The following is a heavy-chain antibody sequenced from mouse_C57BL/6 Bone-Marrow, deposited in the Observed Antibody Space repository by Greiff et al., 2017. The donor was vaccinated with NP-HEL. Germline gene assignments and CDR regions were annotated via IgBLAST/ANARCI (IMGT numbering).Heavy chain of an antibody. Sequence: VQLQQPGAELVKPGASVKLSCKASGYTFTSYWMPWVKQRPGRGLGWIGGIDPNSGGTNYNEKFKTKATLTVDKPSSTAYMQLSSLTAEDSAVYYCALITTVVATEGYYFDYWGQGTTLTVSS. CDR2: IDPNSGGT. D-gene: IGHD1-1*01. CDR3: ALITTVVATEGYYFDY. CDR1: GYTFTSYW. V-gene: IGHV1-72*01. J-gene: IGHJ2*01.